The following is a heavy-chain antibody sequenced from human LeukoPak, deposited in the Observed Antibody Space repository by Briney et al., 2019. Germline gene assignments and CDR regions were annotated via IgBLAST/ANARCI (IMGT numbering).Heavy chain of an antibody. V-gene: IGHV3-23*01. J-gene: IGHJ3*02. Sequence: TGGSLRLSCAASGFTFSSYAMSWVRQAPGKGLEWVSAISGSGGSTYYADSVKGRFTISRDNSKNTLYLQMNSLRAEDTAVYYCAKDAPMVRGVYDAFDIWGQGTMVTVSS. CDR2: ISGSGGST. D-gene: IGHD3-10*01. CDR3: AKDAPMVRGVYDAFDI. CDR1: GFTFSSYA.